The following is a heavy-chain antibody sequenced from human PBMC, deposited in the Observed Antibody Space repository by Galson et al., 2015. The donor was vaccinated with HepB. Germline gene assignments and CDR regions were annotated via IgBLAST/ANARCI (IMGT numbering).Heavy chain of an antibody. CDR2: IWYDGSNE. D-gene: IGHD2-2*01. V-gene: IGHV3-33*01. CDR3: AGFIVPAAMYLDP. J-gene: IGHJ5*02. Sequence: SCKASGFTFSNYGMHWVRQAPGQGLEWVAVIWYDGSNEFYADSVKGRFTISRDNARNTLYLQMNSLRGEDTAVYYCAGFIVPAAMYLDPWGQGTLVTVSS. CDR1: GFTFSNYG.